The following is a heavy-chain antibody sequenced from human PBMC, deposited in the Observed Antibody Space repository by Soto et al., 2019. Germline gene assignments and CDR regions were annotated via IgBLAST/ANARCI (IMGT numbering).Heavy chain of an antibody. J-gene: IGHJ6*02. CDR2: IYTSGST. D-gene: IGHD6-13*01. Sequence: WETLSLTCTVSGGSISSYYWSWIRQPAGKGLEWIGRIYTSGSTNYNPSLKSRVTMSVDTSKNQFSLKLSSVTAADTAVYYCARGEAAAGNYYYYGMDVWGQGTTVTVS. V-gene: IGHV4-4*07. CDR3: ARGEAAAGNYYYYGMDV. CDR1: GGSISSYY.